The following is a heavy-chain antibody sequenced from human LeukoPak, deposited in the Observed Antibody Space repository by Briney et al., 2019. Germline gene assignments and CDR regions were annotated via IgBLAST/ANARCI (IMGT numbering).Heavy chain of an antibody. D-gene: IGHD6-13*01. CDR1: GGFISGYY. CDR2: IYTNGDT. V-gene: IGHV4-4*07. J-gene: IGHJ4*02. CDR3: ARAAGAAGGQYFDY. Sequence: SETLSLTCTVSGGFISGYYWSWIRQPAGQGLEWIGRIYTNGDTKFNPSLKSRVTMSVDTSKNQLSLKLRPVTAADTAVYYCARAAGAAGGQYFDYWGQGTLVTVSS.